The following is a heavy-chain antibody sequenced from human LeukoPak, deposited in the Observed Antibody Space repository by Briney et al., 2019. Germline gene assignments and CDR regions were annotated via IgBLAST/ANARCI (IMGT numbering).Heavy chain of an antibody. V-gene: IGHV3-23*01. J-gene: IGHJ6*02. Sequence: GGCLRLSSAASAFTFSSYAMSWVRQAPRKGLEWVSAISGSGGSTYYADSVKGRFTISRDNSKNTLYLQMNSLRAEDTAVYYCAKAYSHQDSYDGMEVWGQGTTVTVSS. CDR3: AKAYSHQDSYDGMEV. CDR1: AFTFSSYA. CDR2: ISGSGGST. D-gene: IGHD2-15*01.